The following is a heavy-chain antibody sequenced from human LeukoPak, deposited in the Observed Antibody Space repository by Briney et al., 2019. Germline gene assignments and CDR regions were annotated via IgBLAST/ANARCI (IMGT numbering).Heavy chain of an antibody. CDR3: ARDGAISSPYYYYYYMDV. CDR1: GFSFSSYA. V-gene: IGHV3-23*01. Sequence: GSLRLSCAASGFSFSSYAMSWVRQAPGKGLEWVSGISSGGGSAYYADAVRGRFTISRDNSKTTLYLQMNSLRAEDTAVYYCARDGAISSPYYYYYYMDVWGKGTTVTVSS. J-gene: IGHJ6*03. CDR2: ISSGGGSA. D-gene: IGHD3-3*01.